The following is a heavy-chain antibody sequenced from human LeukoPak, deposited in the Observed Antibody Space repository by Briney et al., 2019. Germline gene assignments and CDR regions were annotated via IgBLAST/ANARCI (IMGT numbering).Heavy chain of an antibody. CDR1: GFTVSSNY. J-gene: IGHJ4*02. Sequence: GGSLRLSCAASGFTVSSNYMSWVRQAPGKGLEWVSVIYSGGSTYYADSVKGRFTISRDNSKNTLYLQVNSLRAEDTAVYYCARRGDGGRSFDYWGQGTLVTVSS. D-gene: IGHD4-23*01. CDR2: IYSGGST. V-gene: IGHV3-53*01. CDR3: ARRGDGGRSFDY.